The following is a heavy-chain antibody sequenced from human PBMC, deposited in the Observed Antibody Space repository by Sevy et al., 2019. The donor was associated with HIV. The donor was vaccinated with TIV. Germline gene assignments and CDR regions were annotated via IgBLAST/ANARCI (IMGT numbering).Heavy chain of an antibody. CDR3: ARRTYYSDSTAYYFDY. CDR1: GGSISSSNW. Sequence: SETLSLTCAVSGGSISSSNWWSWVRQPPGKGLEWIGEIYHSGSTNYNPSLKSRITISVDTSKNQFSLNLISVTAADTAVYYCARRTYYSDSTAYYFDYWGQGTLVTVSS. V-gene: IGHV4-4*02. CDR2: IYHSGST. D-gene: IGHD3-22*01. J-gene: IGHJ4*02.